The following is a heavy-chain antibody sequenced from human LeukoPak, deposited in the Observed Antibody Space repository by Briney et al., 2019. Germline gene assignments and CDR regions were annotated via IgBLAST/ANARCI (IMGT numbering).Heavy chain of an antibody. CDR1: GLRFSDYY. J-gene: IGHJ4*02. D-gene: IGHD6-19*01. CDR2: ISSGGDIM. CDR3: AKSIAVTGLGGGRTFDY. Sequence: GGSLRLSCAASGLRFSDYYVSWIRQAPGKGLQWVSYISSGGDIMHYADSVKGRFTSSRDNAKNSGYLEMNSLRAEDTAVYYCAKSIAVTGLGGGRTFDYWGQGTLVTVSS. V-gene: IGHV3-11*04.